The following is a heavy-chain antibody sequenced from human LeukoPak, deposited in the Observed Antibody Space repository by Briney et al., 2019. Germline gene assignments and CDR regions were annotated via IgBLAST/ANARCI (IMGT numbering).Heavy chain of an antibody. V-gene: IGHV1-46*01. CDR2: INPSGGST. CDR3: ARDLWYYDSSGYYERPDY. J-gene: IGHJ4*02. Sequence: GASAKVSCKASGYTFTGYYMHWVRQAPGQGLEWMGIINPSGGSTSYAQKFQGRVTMTRDTSTSTVYMELSSLRSEDTAVYYCARDLWYYDSSGYYERPDYWGQGTLVTVSS. CDR1: GYTFTGYY. D-gene: IGHD3-22*01.